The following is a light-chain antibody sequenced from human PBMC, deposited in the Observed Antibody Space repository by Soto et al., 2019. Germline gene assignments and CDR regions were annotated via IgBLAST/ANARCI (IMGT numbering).Light chain of an antibody. CDR2: GAS. J-gene: IGKJ4*01. CDR1: QDISTL. V-gene: IGKV1D-12*01. CDR3: QQADSFPRT. Sequence: DIQMTQSPSSVSASIGDTVTTTCRASQDISTLLAWYQQKPGKAPKLLIYGASTLESGVPSRFSGRGSGTDFTLTISSLQPEDFATYFCQQADSFPRTFGGGTKVDIK.